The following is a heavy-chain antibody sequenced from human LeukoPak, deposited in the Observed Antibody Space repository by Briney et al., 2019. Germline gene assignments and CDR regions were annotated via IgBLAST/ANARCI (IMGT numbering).Heavy chain of an antibody. Sequence: ASVKVSCKASGYTFTSYGISWVRQAPGQGLEWMGWISAYNGNTNYAQKLQGRVTMTTDTSTSTAYMELRSLRSDDTAVYYCATEFGQYCNGGSCYYYWGQGTLVTVSS. V-gene: IGHV1-18*01. CDR1: GYTFTSYG. J-gene: IGHJ4*02. CDR2: ISAYNGNT. D-gene: IGHD2-15*01. CDR3: ATEFGQYCNGGSCYYY.